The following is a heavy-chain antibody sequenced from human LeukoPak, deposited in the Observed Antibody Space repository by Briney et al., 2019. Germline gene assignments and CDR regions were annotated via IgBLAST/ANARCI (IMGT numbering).Heavy chain of an antibody. V-gene: IGHV1-46*01. CDR3: ARDNSVRDEAWWFSP. CDR2: ISPSGAST. CDR1: GGTFSNYA. D-gene: IGHD5-24*01. Sequence: ASVKVSCKASGGTFSNYAISWVRQAPGQGPEWMGVISPSGASTTYAQTSQGRVTPTRDMSTSTDYLELSSLRSEDTAVYYCARDNSVRDEAWWFSPWGQGTLVTVSS. J-gene: IGHJ5*02.